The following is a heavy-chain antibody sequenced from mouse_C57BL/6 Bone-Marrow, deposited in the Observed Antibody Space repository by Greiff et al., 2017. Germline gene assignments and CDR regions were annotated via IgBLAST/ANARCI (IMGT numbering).Heavy chain of an antibody. CDR1: GFTFSSYG. CDR2: ISSGGSYT. Sequence: VHVKQSGGDLVKPGGSLKLSCAASGFTFSSYGMSWVRQTPDKRLEWVATISSGGSYTYYPDSVKGRFTISRDNAKNTLYLQMSSLKSEDTAMYYCARHTYWFAYWGQGTLVTVSA. CDR3: ARHTYWFAY. J-gene: IGHJ3*01. D-gene: IGHD5-1*01. V-gene: IGHV5-6*01.